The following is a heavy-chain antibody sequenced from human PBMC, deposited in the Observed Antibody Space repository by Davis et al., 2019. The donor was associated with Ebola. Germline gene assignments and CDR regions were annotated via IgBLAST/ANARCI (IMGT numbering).Heavy chain of an antibody. V-gene: IGHV4-34*01. D-gene: IGHD2-8*02. Sequence: MPGGSLRLSCAASGFTFRSYAMGWVRQSPGKGMQWIGQISHGGVTSYNPSLESRFTISMDTSKNQFYLRLDSVTAADTAVYYCARGRYSPRVAVGVYAKFDPWGQGTPVTVSS. J-gene: IGHJ5*02. CDR2: ISHGGVT. CDR3: ARGRYSPRVAVGVYAKFDP. CDR1: GFTFRSYA.